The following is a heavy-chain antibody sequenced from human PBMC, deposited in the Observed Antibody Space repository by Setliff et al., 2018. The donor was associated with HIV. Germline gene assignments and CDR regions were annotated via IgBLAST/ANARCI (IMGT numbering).Heavy chain of an antibody. D-gene: IGHD4-17*01. V-gene: IGHV5-51*01. CDR1: GYTFTDYN. CDR3: ARGADYRDV. Sequence: PGESLKISCKVSGYTFTDYNIGWVRQMPGKGLEWMGLVYPVTSGAKYNPSFQGQVTISVDKSLRTAYLQWSSLKTSDTAFYFCARGADYRDVWGQGTLVTVSS. CDR2: VYPVTSGA. J-gene: IGHJ4*02.